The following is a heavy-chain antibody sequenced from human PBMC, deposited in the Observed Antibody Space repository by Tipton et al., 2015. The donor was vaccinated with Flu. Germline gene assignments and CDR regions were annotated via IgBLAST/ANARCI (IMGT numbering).Heavy chain of an antibody. V-gene: IGHV3-30*18. J-gene: IGHJ4*02. Sequence: SLRLSCAASGFTFSSYGMHWVRQAPGKGLEWVAVISYDGSNKYYADSVKGRFTISRDNSKNTLYLQMNSLRAEDTAVYYCVKGPRVGATEYFDYWGQGTLVTVSS. CDR1: GFTFSSYG. D-gene: IGHD1-26*01. CDR2: ISYDGSNK. CDR3: VKGPRVGATEYFDY.